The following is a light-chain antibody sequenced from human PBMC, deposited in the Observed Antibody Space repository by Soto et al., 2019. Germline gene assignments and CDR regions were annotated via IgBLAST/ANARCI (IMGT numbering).Light chain of an antibody. CDR3: QQYDSYSKT. Sequence: DIQLTQSPSTLTASVGDRVTIGCRASESISYWLAWYQQKPGKAPKLLIYDACSLRSGVPSRFRGSGSRTEFTLTISTLQPDDCATYYCQQYDSYSKTFGKGTQLEIK. CDR1: ESISYW. CDR2: DAC. J-gene: IGKJ2*01. V-gene: IGKV1-5*01.